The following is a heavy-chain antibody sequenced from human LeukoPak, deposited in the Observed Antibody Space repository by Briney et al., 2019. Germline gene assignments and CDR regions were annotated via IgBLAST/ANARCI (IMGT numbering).Heavy chain of an antibody. V-gene: IGHV3-21*01. CDR1: GFTFSSYS. CDR3: ARDTQTTTVVTPIYYGMDV. CDR2: IGSSSSYI. Sequence: GGSLRLSCAASGFTFSSYSMNWVRQAPGKGLEWVSSIGSSSSYIYYADSVKGRFTISRDNAKNSLYLQMNSLRAEDTAVYYCARDTQTTTVVTPIYYGMDVWGQGTTVTVSS. D-gene: IGHD4-23*01. J-gene: IGHJ6*02.